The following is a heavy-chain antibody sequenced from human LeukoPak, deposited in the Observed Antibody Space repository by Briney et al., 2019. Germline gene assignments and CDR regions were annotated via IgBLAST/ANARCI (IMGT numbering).Heavy chain of an antibody. J-gene: IGHJ4*02. D-gene: IGHD3-9*01. CDR1: GFTFDDYA. CDR2: ISWNSGSI. V-gene: IGHV3-9*01. CDR3: AKVYDILTGPFDY. Sequence: GGSLRLSCAASGFTFDDYAMHWVRQAPGKGLEWVSGISWNSGSIGYADSVKGRFTISRGNAKNSLYLQMNSLRAEDTALYYCAKVYDILTGPFDYWGQGTLVTVSS.